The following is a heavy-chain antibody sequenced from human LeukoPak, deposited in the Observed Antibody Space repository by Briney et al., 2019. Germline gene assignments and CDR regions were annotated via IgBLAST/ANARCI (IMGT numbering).Heavy chain of an antibody. CDR3: ARHPIAAGAFDI. V-gene: IGHV4-59*08. Sequence: SETLSLTCAVYGGSFSGYYWTWIRQPPGKGLEWIGYIYYSGSTNYNPSLKSRVTISVDTSKNQFSLKLSSVTAADTAVYYCARHPIAAGAFDIWGQGTMVTVSS. J-gene: IGHJ3*02. CDR1: GGSFSGYY. D-gene: IGHD6-13*01. CDR2: IYYSGST.